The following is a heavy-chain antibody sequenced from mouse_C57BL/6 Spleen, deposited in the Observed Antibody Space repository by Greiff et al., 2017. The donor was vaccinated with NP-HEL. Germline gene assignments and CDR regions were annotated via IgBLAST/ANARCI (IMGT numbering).Heavy chain of an antibody. J-gene: IGHJ4*01. V-gene: IGHV1-18*01. CDR3: ARNDGYIYAMDY. CDR1: GYTFTDYN. Sequence: VQLKESGPELVKPGASVKIPCKASGYTFTDYNMDWVKQSHGKSLEWIGDINPNNGGTIYNQKFKGKATLTVDKSSSTAYMELRSLTSEDTAVYYCARNDGYIYAMDYWGQGTSVTVSS. CDR2: INPNNGGT. D-gene: IGHD2-3*01.